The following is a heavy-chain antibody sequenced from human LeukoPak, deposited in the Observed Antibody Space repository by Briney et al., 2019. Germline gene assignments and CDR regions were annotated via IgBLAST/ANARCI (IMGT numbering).Heavy chain of an antibody. J-gene: IGHJ3*02. V-gene: IGHV4-31*03. CDR2: IYYSGST. CDR3: ARARSYDPTRRYAFDI. Sequence: PSQTLSLTCTVSGGSISSGGYYWSWIRQHPGKGPEWIGYIYYSGSTYYNPSLKSRVTISVDTSKNQFSLKLSSVTAADTAVYYCARARSYDPTRRYAFDIWGQGTMVTVSS. CDR1: GGSISSGGYY. D-gene: IGHD3-3*01.